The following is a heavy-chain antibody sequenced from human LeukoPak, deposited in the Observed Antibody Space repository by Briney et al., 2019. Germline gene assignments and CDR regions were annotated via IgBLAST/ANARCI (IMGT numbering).Heavy chain of an antibody. CDR1: GYTFTGYY. J-gene: IGHJ4*02. CDR2: NNPNSGGT. V-gene: IGHV1-2*02. Sequence: ASVKVSCKASGYTFTGYYMHWVRQAPGQGLEWMGWNNPNSGGTNYAQKFQGRVTMTRDTSISTAYMGLSRLRADDTAVYYCITSPVPTLLGYWGQGTLVTVSS. CDR3: ITSPVPTLLGY.